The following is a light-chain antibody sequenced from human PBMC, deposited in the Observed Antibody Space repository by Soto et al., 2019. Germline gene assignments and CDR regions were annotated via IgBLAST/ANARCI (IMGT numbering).Light chain of an antibody. Sequence: QSVLTQPASVSGSPGQSITISCTGTSSDVGLYDYVSWYQQHPGKAPKYLIYEVSNRPSGVSDRFSGSKSGTTASLTISGLQAEDEADYYCSSYTTTDPYVFGTGTKV. CDR3: SSYTTTDPYV. V-gene: IGLV2-14*01. J-gene: IGLJ1*01. CDR2: EVS. CDR1: SSDVGLYDY.